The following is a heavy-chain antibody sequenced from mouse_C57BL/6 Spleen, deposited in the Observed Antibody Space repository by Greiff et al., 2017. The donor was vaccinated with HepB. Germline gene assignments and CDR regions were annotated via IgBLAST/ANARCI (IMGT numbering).Heavy chain of an antibody. V-gene: IGHV3-6*01. Sequence: EVQLQESGPGLVKPSQSLSLTCSVTGYSITSGYYWNWIRQFPGNKLEWMGYISYDGSNNYNPSFKKRIPITRDTSKNQFFLKLNSVTTEDTATYYCARVNDGYHFHYFDYWGQGTTLTVSS. CDR3: ARVNDGYHFHYFDY. CDR1: GYSITSGYY. J-gene: IGHJ2*01. CDR2: ISYDGSN. D-gene: IGHD2-3*01.